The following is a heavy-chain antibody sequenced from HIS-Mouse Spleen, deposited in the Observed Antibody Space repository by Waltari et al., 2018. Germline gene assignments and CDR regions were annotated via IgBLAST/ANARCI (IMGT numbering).Heavy chain of an antibody. CDR1: GGSIRSRRYS. J-gene: IGHJ2*01. Sequence: QLQLQESGPGLVKPSETLSLPCPVSGGSIRSRRYSWGWVRPPPGKGLEWIGSIYYSGSTYYNPSLKSRVTISVDTSKNQFSLKLSSVTAADTAVYYCAREIPYSSSWYDWYFDLWGRGTLVTVSS. D-gene: IGHD6-13*01. CDR3: AREIPYSSSWYDWYFDL. V-gene: IGHV4-39*07. CDR2: IYYSGST.